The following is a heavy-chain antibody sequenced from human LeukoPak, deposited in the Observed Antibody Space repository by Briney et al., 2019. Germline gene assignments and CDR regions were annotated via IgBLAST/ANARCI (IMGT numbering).Heavy chain of an antibody. D-gene: IGHD6-19*01. Sequence: ASVKVSCKASGYTFTSYYIHWGRQAPGQGLEWMGMINPSGGSTSYAQKFEGRVTMTRDTSTTTVYMELSSLRSEDTAVYYCARVARASGSSLYYFDYWGQGTLVTVSS. CDR3: ARVARASGSSLYYFDY. CDR1: GYTFTSYY. CDR2: INPSGGST. V-gene: IGHV1-46*01. J-gene: IGHJ4*02.